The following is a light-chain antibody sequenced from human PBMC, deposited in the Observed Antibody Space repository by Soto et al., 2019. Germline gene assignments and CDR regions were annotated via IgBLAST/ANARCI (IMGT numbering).Light chain of an antibody. CDR1: QTISSW. V-gene: IGKV1-5*01. CDR3: VQDYDYPRT. Sequence: DIQMTQSPSTLSGSVGDRVTITCRASQTISSWLAWYQQKPGKAPKLLIYAASTLHSGVPSRFSGSGSATEFPLTISTLHPDDFATYYCVQDYDYPRTLGQGTTVDLK. CDR2: AAS. J-gene: IGKJ1*01.